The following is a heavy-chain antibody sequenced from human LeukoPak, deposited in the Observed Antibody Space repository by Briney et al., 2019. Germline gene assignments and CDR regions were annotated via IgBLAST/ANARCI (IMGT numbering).Heavy chain of an antibody. Sequence: GGSLRLSCAASGFTFSSYSMNWVRQAPGKGLEWVSSISSSSSYIYYADSVKGRFTISRDNAKNSLYLQMNSLRAEDTAVYYCARDSEKYSSSWYNYWGQGTLVTVSS. CDR1: GFTFSSYS. CDR3: ARDSEKYSSSWYNY. J-gene: IGHJ4*02. V-gene: IGHV3-21*01. CDR2: ISSSSSYI. D-gene: IGHD6-13*01.